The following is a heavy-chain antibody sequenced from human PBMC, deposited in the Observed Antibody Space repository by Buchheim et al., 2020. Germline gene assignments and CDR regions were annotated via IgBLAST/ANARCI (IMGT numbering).Heavy chain of an antibody. CDR2: ISYGGTT. CDR1: GDSLRGYY. V-gene: IGHV4-59*01. CDR3: ARGGQTAAAVDNWFDP. Sequence: QVLLQESGPGLLKPSETLSLTCTVSGDSLRGYYWNWIRQPPGKGLEWIGYISYGGTTQYNPTLKSHVSITLDTSKDQFYLKMNTVTAADTAKYFCARGGQTAAAVDNWFDPWGQG. J-gene: IGHJ5*02. D-gene: IGHD1-14*01.